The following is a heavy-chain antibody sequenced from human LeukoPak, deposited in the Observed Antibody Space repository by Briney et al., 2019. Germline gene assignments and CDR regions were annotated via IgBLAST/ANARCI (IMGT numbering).Heavy chain of an antibody. V-gene: IGHV4-34*01. D-gene: IGHD3-22*01. Sequence: SETLSLTCAVYGGSFSGYYWSWIRQPPGKGLEWIGEINHSGSTNYNPSLKSRVTISVDTSKNQFSLKLSSVTAADTAVYYCAREGLLRYYYDPHYYGMDVWGQGTTVTVSS. CDR2: INHSGST. CDR1: GGSFSGYY. CDR3: AREGLLRYYYDPHYYGMDV. J-gene: IGHJ6*02.